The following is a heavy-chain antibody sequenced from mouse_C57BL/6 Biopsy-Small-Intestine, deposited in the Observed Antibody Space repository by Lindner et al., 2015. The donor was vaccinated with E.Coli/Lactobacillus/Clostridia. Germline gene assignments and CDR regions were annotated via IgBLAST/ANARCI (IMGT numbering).Heavy chain of an antibody. V-gene: IGHV1-80*01. CDR3: ARSGDGYDGGY. CDR2: IYPGNGDT. Sequence: VQLQESGPELVKPGASVKISCKASGYAFSSSWMNWVKQRPGKGLEWIGQIYPGNGDTNYDGKFKGKVTLTADKSSSTAYMQLSSLTSEDSAVYFCARSGDGYDGGYWGQGTTLTVSS. D-gene: IGHD2-2*01. J-gene: IGHJ2*01. CDR1: GYAFSSSW.